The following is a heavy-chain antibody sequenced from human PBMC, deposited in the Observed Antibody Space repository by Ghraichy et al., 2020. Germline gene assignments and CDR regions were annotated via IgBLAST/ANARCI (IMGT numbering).Heavy chain of an antibody. CDR3: AGGVRSGYFPHFHYYYTMDV. CDR1: GGSINSYY. Sequence: SETLSLTCTVSGGSINSYYWNWIRQPPGKGLEWIGYIYYSGSTNYNPSLKSRVTISVDTSKNQFSLKLSSVTAADTAVYYCAGGVRSGYFPHFHYYYTMDVWGQGTTVTVSS. D-gene: IGHD3-3*01. J-gene: IGHJ6*02. CDR2: IYYSGST. V-gene: IGHV4-59*01.